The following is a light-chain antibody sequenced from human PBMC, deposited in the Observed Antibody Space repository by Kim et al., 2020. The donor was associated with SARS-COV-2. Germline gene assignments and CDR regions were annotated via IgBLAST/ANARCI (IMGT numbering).Light chain of an antibody. Sequence: ASIGDRVTITCQASQDIANSLAWYQQKPGKVPQVLIYAAATLQSGVPSSFSGSGSGTEFTLTIGSLQTEDVATYYCQKYNSAPWTFGPGTKVDIK. J-gene: IGKJ1*01. CDR3: QKYNSAPWT. CDR2: AAA. V-gene: IGKV1-27*01. CDR1: QDIANS.